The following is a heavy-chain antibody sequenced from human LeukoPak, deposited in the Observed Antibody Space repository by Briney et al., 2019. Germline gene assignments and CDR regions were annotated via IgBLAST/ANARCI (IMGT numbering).Heavy chain of an antibody. Sequence: PGGSLRLSCAASGFTSSSYAMTWVRQAPGKGLEWVSVISGSGGRTYYADSVKGRFTISRDNPKNTLYLQMNTLRAEDMAVYYCARDRSIYGDAFDIWGQGTMVTVSS. J-gene: IGHJ3*02. CDR3: ARDRSIYGDAFDI. CDR2: ISGSGGRT. V-gene: IGHV3-23*01. D-gene: IGHD4-17*01. CDR1: GFTSSSYA.